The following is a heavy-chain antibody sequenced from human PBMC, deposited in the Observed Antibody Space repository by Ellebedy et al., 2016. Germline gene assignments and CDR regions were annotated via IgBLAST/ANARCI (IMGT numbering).Heavy chain of an antibody. CDR1: GFTFSSYG. V-gene: IGHV3-30*03. CDR2: ISYDGSNK. Sequence: GGSLRLXCAASGFTFSSYGMHWVRQAPGKGLEWVAVISYDGSNKYYADSVKGRFTISRDNSKNTLYLQMNSLRAEDTAVYYCARDRVQGAADYWGQGALVTVSS. J-gene: IGHJ4*02. D-gene: IGHD6-13*01. CDR3: ARDRVQGAADY.